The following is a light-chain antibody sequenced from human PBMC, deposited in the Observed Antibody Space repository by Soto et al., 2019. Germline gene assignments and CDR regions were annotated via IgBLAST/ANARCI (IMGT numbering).Light chain of an antibody. J-gene: IGLJ1*01. CDR3: QSYDSTPSARYV. Sequence: QSVMTQPPSVSAAPGQKVTISCSGSSSNIGGNSVSWYQQLPGTAPKLLIYDDNKRPSGIPDRFSGSKSGTSASLAITGLQAEDEGDYYCQSYDSTPSARYVFGTGTKLTVL. CDR2: DDN. CDR1: SSNIGGNS. V-gene: IGLV1-51*01.